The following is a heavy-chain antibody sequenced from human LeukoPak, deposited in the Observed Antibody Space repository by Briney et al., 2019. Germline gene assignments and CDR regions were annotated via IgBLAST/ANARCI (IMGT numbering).Heavy chain of an antibody. J-gene: IGHJ2*01. V-gene: IGHV4-39*07. CDR1: GGSISSSRYY. D-gene: IGHD4-23*01. CDR3: ARFSVASSWYFDL. Sequence: SETLSLTCTVSGGSISSSRYYWGWIRQPPGNGLEWIGSIYYSGSTYYNPSLKSRVTISVDTSKNQFSLKLSSVTAADTAVYYCARFSVASSWYFDLWGRGTLVTVSS. CDR2: IYYSGST.